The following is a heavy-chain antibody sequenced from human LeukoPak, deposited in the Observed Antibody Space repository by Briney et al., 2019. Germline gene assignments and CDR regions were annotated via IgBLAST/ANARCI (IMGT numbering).Heavy chain of an antibody. V-gene: IGHV5-51*01. J-gene: IGHJ4*02. CDR1: GYTFNNYW. D-gene: IGHD1-26*01. CDR2: LYPDGSAT. Sequence: GESLKISCKASGYTFNNYWIGWVRQMPGRGLEWMGMLYPDGSATTYHPSFEGRVTISADKSVTTAYLEWNSLKASDTALYYCIRQGLQSGTYPAYWGPGTLVTVSS. CDR3: IRQGLQSGTYPAY.